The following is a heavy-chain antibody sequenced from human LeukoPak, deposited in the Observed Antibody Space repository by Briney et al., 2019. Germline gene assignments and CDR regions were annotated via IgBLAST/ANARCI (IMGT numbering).Heavy chain of an antibody. D-gene: IGHD5-24*01. V-gene: IGHV3-33*01. CDR2: IWYDGSNK. Sequence: GGSLRLSCAASGFTFSSYGMDWVRQAPGKGLEWVAVIWYDGSNKYYADSVKGRFTISRDNSKNTLYLQMNSLRVEDTAVYYCARGRVPLQGGALDYWGQGTLVTVSA. CDR1: GFTFSSYG. J-gene: IGHJ4*02. CDR3: ARGRVPLQGGALDY.